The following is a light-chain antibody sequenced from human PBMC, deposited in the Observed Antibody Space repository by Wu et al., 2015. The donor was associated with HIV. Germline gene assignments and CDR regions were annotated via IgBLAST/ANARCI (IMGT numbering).Light chain of an antibody. V-gene: IGKV3-11*01. CDR1: QSVSSY. CDR3: QQGSNWPLT. J-gene: IGKJ5*01. Sequence: ESVLTQSPATLSLSPGERATLSCRASQSVSSYLAWYQQKSGQGPRLLIHDASNRATGIPARFSGSGSGTDFTLTISSLEPEDFAVYYCQQGSNWPLTFGQGTRLEIK. CDR2: DAS.